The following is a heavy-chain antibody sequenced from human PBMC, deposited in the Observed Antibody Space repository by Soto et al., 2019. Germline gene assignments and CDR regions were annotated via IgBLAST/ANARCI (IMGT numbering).Heavy chain of an antibody. CDR2: IYYSGST. CDR1: GFSISSYY. V-gene: IGHV4-59*08. D-gene: IGHD6-6*01. J-gene: IGHJ3*02. CDR3: ARHLRAARLRGHDAFDI. Sequence: SETLSLTCPFSGFSISSYYWSWIRQPPGKGLEWIGYIYYSGSTNYNPSLKSRVTISVDTSKNQFSLKLSSVTAADTAVHYCARHLRAARLRGHDAFDIWGQGTMVTVSS.